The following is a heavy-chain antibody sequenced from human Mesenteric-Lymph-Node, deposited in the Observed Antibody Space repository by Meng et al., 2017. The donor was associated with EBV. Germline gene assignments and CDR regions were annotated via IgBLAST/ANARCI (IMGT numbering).Heavy chain of an antibody. J-gene: IGHJ4*02. CDR3: ARPWLGRFDY. CDR2: INHSGST. CDR1: GGSFSGYY. V-gene: IGHV4-34*01. D-gene: IGHD6-19*01. Sequence: QGQLQQWGAGLWKPSETLSLTCAVYGGSFSGYYWSWIRQPPGKGLEWIGEINHSGSTNYNPSLKSRVTISVDTSKNQFSLKLSSVTAADTAVYYCARPWLGRFDYWGQGTLVTVSS.